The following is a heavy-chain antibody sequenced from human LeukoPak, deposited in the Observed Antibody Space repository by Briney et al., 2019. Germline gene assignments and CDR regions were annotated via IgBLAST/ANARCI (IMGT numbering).Heavy chain of an antibody. CDR2: IYHSGST. CDR3: ARGGDPNYYYDSSRSTAFDI. CDR1: GGSISSGGYY. V-gene: IGHV4-30-2*01. Sequence: SQTLSLTCTVSGGSISSGGYYWSWIRQPPGKGLEWIGYIYHSGSTYYNPSLKSRVTISVDRSKNQFSLKLSSVTAADTAVYYCARGGDPNYYYDSSRSTAFDIWGQGTMVTVSS. D-gene: IGHD3-22*01. J-gene: IGHJ3*02.